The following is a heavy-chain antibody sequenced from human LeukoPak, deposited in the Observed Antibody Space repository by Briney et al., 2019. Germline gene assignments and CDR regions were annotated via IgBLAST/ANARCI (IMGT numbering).Heavy chain of an antibody. Sequence: GGSLRLSCAASGFTFSTYSMTWVRQAPGKGLEWVSVVSGGVGTRYYADSVKGRFTISRDNSKKTLYLQMNSLRAEDTAVYYCAKGQITRSDRFDYWGQGTLVTVSS. CDR1: GFTFSTYS. CDR2: VSGGVGTR. CDR3: AKGQITRSDRFDY. D-gene: IGHD3-16*01. V-gene: IGHV3-23*01. J-gene: IGHJ4*02.